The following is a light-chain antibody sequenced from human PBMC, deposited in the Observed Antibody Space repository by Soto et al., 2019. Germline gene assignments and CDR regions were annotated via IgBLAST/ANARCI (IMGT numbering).Light chain of an antibody. CDR3: SAYTARSTLV. Sequence: QSVLTQPPSVSGAPGQRLTISCTGSSSNIGADYDVHWYQQHPGTAPKLIIYEVRNRPSGISSRFSGSRSGNTASLTISGLKPEDEGDYYCSAYTARSTLVFGGGTK. CDR2: EVR. V-gene: IGLV1-40*01. J-gene: IGLJ3*02. CDR1: SSNIGADYD.